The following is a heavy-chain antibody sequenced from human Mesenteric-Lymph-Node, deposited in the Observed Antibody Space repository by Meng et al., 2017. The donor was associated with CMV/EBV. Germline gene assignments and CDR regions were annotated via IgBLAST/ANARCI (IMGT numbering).Heavy chain of an antibody. D-gene: IGHD5-12*01. CDR1: GFTFRHYG. V-gene: IGHV3-30*02. Sequence: GESLKISCAASGFTFRHYGMHWVRQVPGRGLDWVAYIMYDGGAKFYTDSVKGRFTISRDNSKNTLYLQMNSLRAEDTAVYYCAKDPVRYSGYFFDYWGQGTLVTVSS. CDR2: IMYDGGAK. J-gene: IGHJ4*02. CDR3: AKDPVRYSGYFFDY.